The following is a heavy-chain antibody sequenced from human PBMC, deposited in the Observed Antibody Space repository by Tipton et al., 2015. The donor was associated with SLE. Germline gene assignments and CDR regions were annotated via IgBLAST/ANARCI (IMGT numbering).Heavy chain of an antibody. Sequence: TLSLTCTVSGGSISSSGFYWSWIRQPPGKGLEWIGEINHSGSTNYNPSLKSRVTISVDTSKNQFSLRLNSMTAADTAVYYCARGPRDAFDIWGQGTMVTVSS. V-gene: IGHV4-31*03. CDR3: ARGPRDAFDI. CDR1: GGSISSSGFY. CDR2: INHSGST. J-gene: IGHJ3*02.